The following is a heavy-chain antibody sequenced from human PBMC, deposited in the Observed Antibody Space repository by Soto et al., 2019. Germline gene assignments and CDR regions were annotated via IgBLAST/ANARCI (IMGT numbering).Heavy chain of an antibody. V-gene: IGHV3-23*01. D-gene: IGHD6-13*01. CDR1: GFTFSRFA. CDR2: ISSSGETK. Sequence: EVHLLESGGGLVQPGGSLRLSCAASGFTFSRFAMTWVRQAPGEGLERVSAISSSGETKHYSDYVKGRFTISRDISKNIVYLQMTSLRAEDTAVYFCVQDWTGNSCPCMVVWGQGTTVTVSS. J-gene: IGHJ6*02. CDR3: VQDWTGNSCPCMVV.